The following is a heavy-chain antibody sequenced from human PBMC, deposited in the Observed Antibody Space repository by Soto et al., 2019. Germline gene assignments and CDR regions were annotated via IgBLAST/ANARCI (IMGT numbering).Heavy chain of an antibody. J-gene: IGHJ4*02. CDR1: GFSFSSYA. D-gene: IGHD6-13*01. V-gene: IGHV3-23*01. Sequence: PGGTLRLSCAASGFSFSSYAMAWVRQAPGKGLEWVSDISDSGGRTYYADSVKGRFTISRDNSKNTLYLQMNSLRAEDTAVYYYAKNRGSNWGAFDYWGQGTLVTVSS. CDR2: ISDSGGRT. CDR3: AKNRGSNWGAFDY.